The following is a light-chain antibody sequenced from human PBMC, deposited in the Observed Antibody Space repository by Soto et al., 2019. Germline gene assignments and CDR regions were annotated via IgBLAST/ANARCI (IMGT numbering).Light chain of an antibody. CDR3: QQYNSYPWT. CDR2: DAS. J-gene: IGKJ1*01. Sequence: GDRVTITCRASQSISSWLAWYXQKXGEXXKXXXYDASSLESGVPSRFSGSGYGTEFTLTISSLQPDDFATYYCQQYNSYPWTFGQGNKVDIK. CDR1: QSISSW. V-gene: IGKV1-5*01.